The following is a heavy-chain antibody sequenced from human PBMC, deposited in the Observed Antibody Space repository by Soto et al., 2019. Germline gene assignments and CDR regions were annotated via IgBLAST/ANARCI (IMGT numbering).Heavy chain of an antibody. V-gene: IGHV1-46*03. CDR2: INPSGGYT. J-gene: IGHJ4*02. D-gene: IGHD2-21*02. CDR3: ARGGGIVLVTAPYDH. CDR1: GYTFSSYY. Sequence: QVQLVQSGAEVKKPGASVKVSCKASGYTFSSYYMNWVRQAPGQGLEWLGIINPSGGYTTYAQRLLGRVTMTSDTSTSTVHMELGSLTSEDTAVYYCARGGGIVLVTAPYDHWGQGTLVTVSS.